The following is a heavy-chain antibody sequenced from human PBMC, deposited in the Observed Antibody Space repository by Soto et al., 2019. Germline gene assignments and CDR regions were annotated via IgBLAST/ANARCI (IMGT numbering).Heavy chain of an antibody. D-gene: IGHD6-19*01. CDR3: ARDHRLGAVALDY. V-gene: IGHV3-30-3*01. Sequence: GGSLSLSCAASGFTFSSYAMHWVRQAPGKGLEWVAVISYDGSNKYYADSVKGRFTISRDNSKNTLYLQMNSLRAEDTAVYYCARDHRLGAVALDYWGQGTLVTVSS. CDR1: GFTFSSYA. J-gene: IGHJ4*02. CDR2: ISYDGSNK.